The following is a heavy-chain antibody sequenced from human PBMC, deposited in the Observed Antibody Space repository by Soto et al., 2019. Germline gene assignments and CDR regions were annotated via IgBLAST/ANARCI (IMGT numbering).Heavy chain of an antibody. CDR3: ARVYYDILTGYYYYGMDV. D-gene: IGHD3-9*01. V-gene: IGHV3-33*08. CDR1: GFTFSSYG. J-gene: IGHJ6*02. Sequence: GGSLRLSCAASGFTFSSYGMHWVRQAPGKGLEWVAVIWYDGSNKYYADSVKGRFTISRDNSKNTLYLQMNSLRAEDTAVYYCARVYYDILTGYYYYGMDVWGQGTTVTVSS. CDR2: IWYDGSNK.